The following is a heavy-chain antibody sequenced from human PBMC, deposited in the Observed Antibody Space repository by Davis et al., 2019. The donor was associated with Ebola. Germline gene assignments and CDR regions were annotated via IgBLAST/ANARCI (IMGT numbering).Heavy chain of an antibody. J-gene: IGHJ3*02. CDR3: ARRIGGVGSTGPTFDI. CDR2: ISHTGTT. D-gene: IGHD1-26*01. V-gene: IGHV3-23*01. CDR1: GFTFSSYA. Sequence: PGGSLRLSCAASGFTFSSYAMSWVRQAPGKGLEWVSTISHTGTTYYSDSVKGRFTVSRDNSKNTLYLQMNSLRAEDTAMYFCARRIGGVGSTGPTFDIWGQGTVVTVSS.